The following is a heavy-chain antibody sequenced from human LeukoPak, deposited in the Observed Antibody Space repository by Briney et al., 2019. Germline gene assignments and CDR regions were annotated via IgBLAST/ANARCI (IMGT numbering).Heavy chain of an antibody. J-gene: IGHJ4*02. CDR1: GFTFSNAW. V-gene: IGHV3-15*01. D-gene: IGHD1-1*01. CDR3: TTDQPLKWRAGTIFPDY. CDR2: IKSKTDGGTT. Sequence: GGSLRLSCAASGFTFSNAWMSWVRQAPGKGLEWVGRIKSKTDGGTTDYAAPVKGRFTISRDDSKNTLYLQMNSLKTEDTAVYYCTTDQPLKWRAGTIFPDYWGQGTLVTVSS.